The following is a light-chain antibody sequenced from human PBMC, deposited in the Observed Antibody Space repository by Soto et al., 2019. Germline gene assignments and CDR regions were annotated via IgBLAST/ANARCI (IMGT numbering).Light chain of an antibody. V-gene: IGKV1-5*03. Sequence: DIHMTQSPSTLSASVGDRVTITCRVSQSISNWLAWYQQKPGRAPNLLIYGTSSLESGVPSRFSGSGSGTEFTLTISSLQPDDFATYYCQHYNDYSWTFGQGTKVEIK. CDR2: GTS. CDR3: QHYNDYSWT. J-gene: IGKJ1*01. CDR1: QSISNW.